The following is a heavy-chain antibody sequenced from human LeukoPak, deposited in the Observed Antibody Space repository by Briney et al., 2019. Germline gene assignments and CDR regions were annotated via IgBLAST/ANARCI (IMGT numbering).Heavy chain of an antibody. J-gene: IGHJ4*02. CDR2: INSDGYST. V-gene: IGHV3-74*01. CDR1: GFTFSSYW. CDR3: ARDQRGRAAAGTYFDY. Sequence: GGSLRLSCVASGFTFSSYWMHWVRQAPGKGLVWVSRINSDGYSTSYADSVKGRFTISRDNSKNTLYLQMNSLRAEDTAVYYCARDQRGRAAAGTYFDYWGQGTLVTVSS. D-gene: IGHD6-13*01.